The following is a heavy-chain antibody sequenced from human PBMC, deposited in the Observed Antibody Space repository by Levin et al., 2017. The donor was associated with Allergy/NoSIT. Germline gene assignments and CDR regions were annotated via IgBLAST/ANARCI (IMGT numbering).Heavy chain of an antibody. CDR2: IYYSGST. V-gene: IGHV4-59*01. Sequence: TSETLSLTCTVSGGSISSYYWSWIRQPPGKGLEWIGYIYYSGSTNYNPSLKSRVTISVDTSKNQFSLKLSSVTAADTAVYYCARGDYSSGWYVLLDYWGQGTLVTVSS. CDR1: GGSISSYY. J-gene: IGHJ4*02. CDR3: ARGDYSSGWYVLLDY. D-gene: IGHD6-19*01.